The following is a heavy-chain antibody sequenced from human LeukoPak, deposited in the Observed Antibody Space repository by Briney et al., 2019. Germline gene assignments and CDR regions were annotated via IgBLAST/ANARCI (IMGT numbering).Heavy chain of an antibody. CDR3: ARVGGYSYGYGRFDP. J-gene: IGHJ5*02. D-gene: IGHD5-18*01. V-gene: IGHV4-34*01. CDR1: GGSFSGYY. CDR2: INHSGST. Sequence: PSETLSLTCAVYGGSFSGYYWSWIRQPPGKGLEWIGEINHSGSTNYNPSLKSRVTISVDRSKNQFSLKLSSVTAADTAVYYCARVGGYSYGYGRFDPWGQGTLVTVSS.